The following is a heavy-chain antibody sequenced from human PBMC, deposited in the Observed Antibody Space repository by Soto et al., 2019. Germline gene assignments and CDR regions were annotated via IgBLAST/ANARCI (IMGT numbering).Heavy chain of an antibody. CDR2: IYHSGST. CDR3: ARGAGPYDILTGPSLGFDY. J-gene: IGHJ4*02. D-gene: IGHD3-9*01. CDR1: GGSISSGGYS. V-gene: IGHV4-30-2*01. Sequence: SETLSLTCAVSGGSISSGGYSWSWIRQPPGKGLEWIGYIYHSGSTYYNPSLKSRVTISVDRSKNHFSLKLSSVTAADTAVYYCARGAGPYDILTGPSLGFDYWGQGTLVTVSS.